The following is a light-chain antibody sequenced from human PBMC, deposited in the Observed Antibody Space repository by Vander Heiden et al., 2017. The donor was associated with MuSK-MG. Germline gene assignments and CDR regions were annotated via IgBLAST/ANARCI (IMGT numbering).Light chain of an antibody. J-gene: IGKJ4*01. CDR2: TAS. Sequence: DIQLTQSPSFVSASVGDRVTITCRASQGIFSYLAWYQQKPGKAPKLLISTASTLQSGVPSRFSGSGSGTEFSLTISSLQPEDFATYYCQQLHSLPHTFGGGTNVEIK. V-gene: IGKV1-9*01. CDR3: QQLHSLPHT. CDR1: QGIFSY.